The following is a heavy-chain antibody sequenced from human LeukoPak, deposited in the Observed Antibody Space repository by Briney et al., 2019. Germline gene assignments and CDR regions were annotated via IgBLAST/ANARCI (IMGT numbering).Heavy chain of an antibody. J-gene: IGHJ4*02. CDR3: ARTDSSGWYGDY. V-gene: IGHV1-2*02. Sequence: ASVKVSCKASGYTFTGYYMHWMRQAPGQGLEWMGWINPNSGGTNYAQKFQGRVTMTRDTSISTAYMELSRLRSDDTAVYYCARTDSSGWYGDYWGQGTLVTVSS. CDR1: GYTFTGYY. D-gene: IGHD6-19*01. CDR2: INPNSGGT.